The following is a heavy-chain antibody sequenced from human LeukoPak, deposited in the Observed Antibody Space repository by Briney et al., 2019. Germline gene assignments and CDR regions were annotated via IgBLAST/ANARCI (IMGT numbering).Heavy chain of an antibody. D-gene: IGHD3-22*01. CDR3: ARHSSEALRSGGYYYLLDY. Sequence: SETLSLTCTVSGGSIRSYYWSWIRQPPGKGLEYIGYIYYTGSTDYNPSLRSRVTISVDTSKNQFSLKLTSVTAADTAVYYCARHSSEALRSGGYYYLLDYWAQGTRVTVSS. CDR1: GGSIRSYY. CDR2: IYYTGST. J-gene: IGHJ4*02. V-gene: IGHV4-59*08.